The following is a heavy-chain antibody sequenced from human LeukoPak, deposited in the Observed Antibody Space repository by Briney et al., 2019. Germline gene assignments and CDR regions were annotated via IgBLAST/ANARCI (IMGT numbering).Heavy chain of an antibody. Sequence: GGSLRLSCATSGFTFSSYTMKWVRQAPGKGLEWVSSITSNSGYIYYADSVRGRFTISRDNAKNSLYLQMNSLRAEDTAVYYCAGDSGLLTSNSGRWGQGTLVTVSS. D-gene: IGHD6-13*01. J-gene: IGHJ1*01. CDR2: ITSNSGYI. CDR3: AGDSGLLTSNSGR. CDR1: GFTFSSYT. V-gene: IGHV3-21*01.